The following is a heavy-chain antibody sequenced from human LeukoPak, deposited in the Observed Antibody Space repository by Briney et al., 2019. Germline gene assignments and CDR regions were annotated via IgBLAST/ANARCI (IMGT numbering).Heavy chain of an antibody. Sequence: PGGSLRLSCAASGFTFSSYSMNWVRQAPGKGLEWVSSISSSSSYIYYADSVKGRFTISRDNAKNSLYLQMNSLRAEDTAVYYCARVAAAGSGYYFDYWGQGTLVTVSS. V-gene: IGHV3-21*01. CDR3: ARVAAAGSGYYFDY. CDR2: ISSSSSYI. D-gene: IGHD6-13*01. CDR1: GFTFSSYS. J-gene: IGHJ4*02.